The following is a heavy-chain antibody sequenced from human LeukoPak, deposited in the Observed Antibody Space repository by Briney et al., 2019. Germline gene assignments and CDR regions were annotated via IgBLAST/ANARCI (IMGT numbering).Heavy chain of an antibody. CDR1: GGSISSSSYY. CDR2: IYYSGST. V-gene: IGHV4-39*01. Sequence: SETLSLTCTVSGGSISSSSYYWGWIRQPPGKGLEWIGSIYYSGSTYYNPSLKSRVTISVDTSKNQFSLKLSSVTAADTAVYYCAGRGSYSSGWNFDYWGQGTLVTVSS. J-gene: IGHJ4*02. CDR3: AGRGSYSSGWNFDY. D-gene: IGHD6-19*01.